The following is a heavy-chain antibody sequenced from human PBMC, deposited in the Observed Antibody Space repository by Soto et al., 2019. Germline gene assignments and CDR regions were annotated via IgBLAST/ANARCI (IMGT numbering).Heavy chain of an antibody. CDR3: ARRSSSWYFDY. CDR2: ISGSGGST. Sequence: EVQLLESGGGLVQPGGSLRLSCAASGFTFSSYAMNWVRQAPGKGLEWVSVISGSGGSTYYADSVKVRFTISRDNSKNTLYLLMNSLRAEDTAVYYCARRSSSWYFDYWGQGTLVTVSS. J-gene: IGHJ4*02. CDR1: GFTFSSYA. V-gene: IGHV3-23*01. D-gene: IGHD6-13*01.